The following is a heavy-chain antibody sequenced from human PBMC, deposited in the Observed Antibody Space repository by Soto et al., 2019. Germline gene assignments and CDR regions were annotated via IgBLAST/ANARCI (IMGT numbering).Heavy chain of an antibody. V-gene: IGHV1-24*01. CDR2: FDPEDGET. D-gene: IGHD5-18*01. CDR1: GYTFTELS. Sequence: ASVKVSCKASGYTFTELSMHWVRQAPGKGLEWMGGFDPEDGETIYAQKFQGRVTMTEDTSTDTAYMELSSLRSEDTAVYYCAVSERGYYYYYYGMDVWGQGTTVTVSS. J-gene: IGHJ6*02. CDR3: AVSERGYYYYYYGMDV.